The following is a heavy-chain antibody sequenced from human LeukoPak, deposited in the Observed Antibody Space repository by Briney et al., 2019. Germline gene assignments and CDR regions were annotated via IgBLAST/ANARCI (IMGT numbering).Heavy chain of an antibody. V-gene: IGHV1-69-2*01. CDR2: VDPEDGET. D-gene: IGHD6-6*01. Sequence: ASVKVSCKVSGYTFTDYYMHWVQQAPGKGLEWMGLVDPEDGETIYAEKFQGRVTITADTSTDTAYMELSSLRSEDTAVYYCATVREQLDSSLGYWGQETLVTVSS. CDR1: GYTFTDYY. J-gene: IGHJ4*02. CDR3: ATVREQLDSSLGY.